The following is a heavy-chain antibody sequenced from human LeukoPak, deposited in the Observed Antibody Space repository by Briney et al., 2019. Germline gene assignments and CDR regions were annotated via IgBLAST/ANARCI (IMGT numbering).Heavy chain of an antibody. CDR1: GYTFTNYW. CDR3: ATLGTVVTYDAFDI. D-gene: IGHD4-23*01. J-gene: IGHJ3*02. CDR2: IYPGDSDT. Sequence: GESLKISCKGSGYTFTNYWIAWVRQMPGKGLEWMGIIYPGDSDTRYSPSFQGQVTISADKSISTAYLQWSSLKASDTAMYYCATLGTVVTYDAFDIWGQGTMVTVSS. V-gene: IGHV5-51*01.